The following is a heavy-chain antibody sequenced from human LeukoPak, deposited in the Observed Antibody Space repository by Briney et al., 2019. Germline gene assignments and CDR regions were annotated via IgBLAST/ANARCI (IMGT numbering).Heavy chain of an antibody. D-gene: IGHD2-15*01. CDR1: GFTLTNHG. V-gene: IGHV3-23*01. Sequence: PGGSLRLSCAVSGFTLTNHGVCWVRQAPGKGLEWVSIITGTGGKYYGDSVKGRFVLSRDNSKNTVYMQMSSLRAEDTATYYCAKDYCRDGNCPFPFLDSWGQGTQVTVSS. J-gene: IGHJ4*02. CDR3: AKDYCRDGNCPFPFLDS. CDR2: ITGTGGK.